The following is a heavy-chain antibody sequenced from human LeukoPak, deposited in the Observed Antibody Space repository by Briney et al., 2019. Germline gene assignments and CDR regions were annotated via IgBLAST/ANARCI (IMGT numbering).Heavy chain of an antibody. CDR3: ARSLIRGGYYYYYMDV. CDR2: IYYSGST. Sequence: SETLSLTCTVSGGSISSYYWSWIRQPPGKGLEWIGYIYYSGSTNYNPSLKSRVTISVDTSKNQFSLKLSSVTAADTAVYYCARSLIRGGYYYYYMDVWGKGTTVTISS. CDR1: GGSISSYY. D-gene: IGHD3-10*01. V-gene: IGHV4-59*01. J-gene: IGHJ6*03.